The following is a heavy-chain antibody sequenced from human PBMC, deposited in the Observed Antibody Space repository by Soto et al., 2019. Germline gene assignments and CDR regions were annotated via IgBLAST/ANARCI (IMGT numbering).Heavy chain of an antibody. CDR1: GFTFSSYV. CDR2: ISGSGGST. D-gene: IGHD3-10*01. V-gene: IGHV3-23*01. Sequence: EVQLLESGGGLVQPGGSLRLSCAASGFTFSSYVMSWVRQAPGKGLEWVSAISGSGGSTYHADSVKGRFTISRDNSKNTRDLQMNSLRAEDTAVYYCAKDAGGDFDYWGQGTLVTVSS. CDR3: AKDAGGDFDY. J-gene: IGHJ4*02.